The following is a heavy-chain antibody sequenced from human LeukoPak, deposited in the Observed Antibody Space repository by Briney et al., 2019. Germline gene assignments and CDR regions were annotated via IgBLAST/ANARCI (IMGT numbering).Heavy chain of an antibody. V-gene: IGHV1-24*01. Sequence: ASVKVSCKVSGYTLTELSMHWVRQAPGKGLEWMGGFDPEDGETIYAQKFQGRVTMTEDTSTDTAYMELSSLRSEDTAVYYCATVGIFSESGSHYYYGMDVWGQGTTVTVS. CDR3: ATVGIFSESGSHYYYGMDV. CDR1: GYTLTELS. CDR2: FDPEDGET. D-gene: IGHD1-14*01. J-gene: IGHJ6*02.